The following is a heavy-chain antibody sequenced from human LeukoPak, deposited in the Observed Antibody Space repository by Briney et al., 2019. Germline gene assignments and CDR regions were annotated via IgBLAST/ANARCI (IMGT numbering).Heavy chain of an antibody. J-gene: IGHJ4*02. CDR2: INHSGST. Sequence: SETLSLTCAVYGGSFSGYYWSWIRQPPGKGLEWIGEINHSGSTNYNPSLKSRVTISVDTSKNQFSLKLSSVTAADTAVHYCALLWFGEFSRPFDYWGQGTLVTVSS. CDR3: ALLWFGEFSRPFDY. V-gene: IGHV4-34*01. D-gene: IGHD3-10*01. CDR1: GGSFSGYY.